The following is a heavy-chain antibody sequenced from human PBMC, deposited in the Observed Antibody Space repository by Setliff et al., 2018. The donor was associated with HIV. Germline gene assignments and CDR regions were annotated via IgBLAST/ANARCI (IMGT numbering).Heavy chain of an antibody. CDR1: GGSISSSNYY. J-gene: IGHJ6*03. CDR2: IYYSGNA. D-gene: IGHD3-9*01. CDR3: ATRNTLRYFEWLNYYYYYMDV. Sequence: LSLTCTVSGGSISSSNYYWGWIRQPPGKGPEWIGSIYYSGNAYYNPSLKSRITISVDTSENQFSLKLSSVTAADTAVYYCATRNTLRYFEWLNYYYYYMDVWGKGTTVTVSS. V-gene: IGHV4-39*01.